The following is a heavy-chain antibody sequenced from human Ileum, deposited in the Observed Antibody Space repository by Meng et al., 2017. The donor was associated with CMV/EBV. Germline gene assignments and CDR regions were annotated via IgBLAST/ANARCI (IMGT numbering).Heavy chain of an antibody. D-gene: IGHD3-10*01. J-gene: IGHJ4*02. V-gene: IGHV4-34*01. CDR2: INHRGFI. Sequence: CAVYDESFRGYYWGWVRQSPGEGLEWIGEINHRGFINYNPSLKSRATISEDTSKNQFSLNLKSVTAADTAVYYCRSTLFRGDVYYSDSWGQGTLVTVSS. CDR1: DESFRGYY. CDR3: RSTLFRGDVYYSDS.